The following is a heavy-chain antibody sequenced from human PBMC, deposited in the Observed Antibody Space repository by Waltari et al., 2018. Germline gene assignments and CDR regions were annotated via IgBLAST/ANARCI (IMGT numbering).Heavy chain of an antibody. D-gene: IGHD1-20*01. Sequence: EVQLVESGGGLVKPGGSLRLSCAASGFTFSSYSMNWVRQAPGKGLGWVSSISGSSTYIDYADSVKGRFTISRDNAKKSLYLQMNSLRADDTAVYYCARDPAITSPSDYWGQGTLVTVSS. V-gene: IGHV3-21*01. J-gene: IGHJ4*02. CDR3: ARDPAITSPSDY. CDR1: GFTFSSYS. CDR2: ISGSSTYI.